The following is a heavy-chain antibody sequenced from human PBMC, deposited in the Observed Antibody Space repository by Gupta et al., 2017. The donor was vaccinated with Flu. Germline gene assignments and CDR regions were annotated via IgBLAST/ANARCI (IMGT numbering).Heavy chain of an antibody. J-gene: IGHJ5*02. V-gene: IGHV3-23*01. CDR1: GFTFSSYA. CDR3: AKAVRIDVVGPAAIPWFDP. D-gene: IGHD2-2*01. CDR2: ISGSGGST. Sequence: EVQLLESGGGLVQPGGSLRLSCAASGFTFSSYAMSWVRQAPGKGLEWVSAISGSGGSTYYADSVKGRFTISRDNSKNTLYLQMNSLRAEDTAVYYCAKAVRIDVVGPAAIPWFDPWGQGTLVTVSS.